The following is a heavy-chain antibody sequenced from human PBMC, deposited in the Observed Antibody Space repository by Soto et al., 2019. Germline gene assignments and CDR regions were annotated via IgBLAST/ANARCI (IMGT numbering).Heavy chain of an antibody. CDR1: GFTFSSYG. CDR2: IWYDGSNK. D-gene: IGHD3-22*01. J-gene: IGHJ4*02. Sequence: RRTLRLSSAASGFTFSSYGMHWFRQAPGKGLEWVAVIWYDGSNKYYADSVKGRFTISRDNSKSTLYLQMNSLRAEDTAVYYCARVSRCYDNRGPYAYWGKGPLVTVSS. CDR3: ARVSRCYDNRGPYAY. V-gene: IGHV3-33*01.